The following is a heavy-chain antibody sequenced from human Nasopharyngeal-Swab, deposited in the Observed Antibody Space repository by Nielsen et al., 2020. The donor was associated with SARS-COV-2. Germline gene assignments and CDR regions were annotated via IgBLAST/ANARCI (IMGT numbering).Heavy chain of an antibody. CDR1: GFTFSSYW. D-gene: IGHD3-10*01. CDR2: INSDGSST. CDR3: ARDQGSGRDAFDI. V-gene: IGHV3-74*01. Sequence: GESLKISCAASGFTFSSYWMHWVRQAPGKGPVWVSRINSDGSSTSYADSVKGRFTISRDNAKNTLYLQMNSLRAEDTAVYYCARDQGSGRDAFDIWGQGTMVTVSS. J-gene: IGHJ3*02.